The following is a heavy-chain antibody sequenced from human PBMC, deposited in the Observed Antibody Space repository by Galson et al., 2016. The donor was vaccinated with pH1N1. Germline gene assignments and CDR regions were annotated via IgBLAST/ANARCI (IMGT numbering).Heavy chain of an antibody. V-gene: IGHV4-39*07. D-gene: IGHD3-22*01. Sequence: ETLSLTCTVSGGSVTSSSYYWGWIRQPPGRGLEWIGSLYDRGSTYYNSALTSRVAISIDTSKNQFSLKVNSVTAADAAVYYCATMKAVSGPLYMDVWGKGTTVTVSS. J-gene: IGHJ6*03. CDR3: ATMKAVSGPLYMDV. CDR2: LYDRGST. CDR1: GGSVTSSSYY.